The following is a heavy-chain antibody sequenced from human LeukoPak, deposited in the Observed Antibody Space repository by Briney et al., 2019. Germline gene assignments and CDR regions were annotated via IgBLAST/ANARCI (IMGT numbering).Heavy chain of an antibody. CDR3: ARVVSLIVVVPAAFALDP. V-gene: IGHV1-2*02. J-gene: IGHJ5*02. CDR2: INPNSGGT. CDR1: GYTFTGYY. D-gene: IGHD2-2*01. Sequence: ASVKVSCKASGYTFTGYYMHWVRQAPGQGLEWMGWINPNSGGTNYAQKLQGRVTMTRDTSIRTASMALSRLGSDDTAVYYGARVVSLIVVVPAAFALDPWGQGTLVTVSS.